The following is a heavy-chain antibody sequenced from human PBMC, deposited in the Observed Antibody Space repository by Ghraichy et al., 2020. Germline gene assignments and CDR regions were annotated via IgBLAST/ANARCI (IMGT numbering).Heavy chain of an antibody. V-gene: IGHV1-8*01. J-gene: IGHJ4*02. CDR3: ALHCSGSYFY. Sequence: ASVKVSCKASGYTFTSFDINWVRQATGQGLEWMGWMGPKNSNTGYAQRFQGRVTMTRNTSISTSYMELSSLRSEDTAVYYCALHCSGSYFYWGQGTLVTVSS. D-gene: IGHD3-10*02. CDR2: MGPKNSNT. CDR1: GYTFTSFD.